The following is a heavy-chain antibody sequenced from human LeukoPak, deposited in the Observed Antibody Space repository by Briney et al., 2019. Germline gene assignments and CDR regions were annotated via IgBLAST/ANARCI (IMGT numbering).Heavy chain of an antibody. CDR1: GGSISSGDYY. V-gene: IGHV4-30-4*01. J-gene: IGHJ4*02. CDR2: IFYSGST. D-gene: IGHD6-19*01. CDR3: ARGLWLKYYFDY. Sequence: SETLSLTCSVSGGSISSGDYYWSWFRQPPGRDLEWIGFIFYSGSTDFNPSLKSRVTISLDTSENQFSLRLSSVTAADTAVYYCARGLWLKYYFDYWGLGTLVNVSS.